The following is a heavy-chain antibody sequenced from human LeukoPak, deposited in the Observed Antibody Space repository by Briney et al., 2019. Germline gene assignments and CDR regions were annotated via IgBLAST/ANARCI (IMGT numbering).Heavy chain of an antibody. CDR1: GFTSNGDW. Sequence: PGGSLRLSCAVSGFTSNGDWMHWVRQAPGEGLVWGSLIKTDGTTTRYTDSVRGRFTMSTNNAKNTLHLQMDSLTVEDTAVYYCAFFARERRVAYWGQGALVTVSS. CDR2: IKTDGTTT. V-gene: IGHV3-74*01. D-gene: IGHD1-26*01. CDR3: AFFARERRVAY. J-gene: IGHJ4*02.